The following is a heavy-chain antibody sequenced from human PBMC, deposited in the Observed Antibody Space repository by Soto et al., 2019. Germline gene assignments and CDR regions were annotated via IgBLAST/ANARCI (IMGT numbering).Heavy chain of an antibody. J-gene: IGHJ4*02. CDR1: GFSLRTTGVG. CDR3: AHTWGLPFEY. Sequence: QITLKESGPTLVEPTQTLTLTCTYSGFSLRTTGVGVGWIRQPPGKALEWLGIIYWNDDKRYSPSLKNRFTLTSDNPKAQVALTMTNMDPVDTATYFCAHTWGLPFEYCGQGTLVSVSS. V-gene: IGHV2-5*01. D-gene: IGHD3-16*01. CDR2: IYWNDDK.